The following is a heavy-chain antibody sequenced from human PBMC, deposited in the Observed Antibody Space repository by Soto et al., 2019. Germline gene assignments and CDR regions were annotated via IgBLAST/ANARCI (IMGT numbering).Heavy chain of an antibody. D-gene: IGHD1-26*01. Sequence: YADSAKGRFIISRDNAKNSLFLQMNSLRAEDTALYYCARVTWENDPTRKKDSYYGMDVWGQGTTVIVSS. CDR3: ARVTWENDPTRKKDSYYGMDV. J-gene: IGHJ6*02. V-gene: IGHV3-11*05.